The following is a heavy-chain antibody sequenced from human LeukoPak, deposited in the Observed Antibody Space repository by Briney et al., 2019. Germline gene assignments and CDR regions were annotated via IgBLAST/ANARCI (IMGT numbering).Heavy chain of an antibody. CDR3: AKVGAAAVFGWFDP. D-gene: IGHD6-13*01. CDR2: ISGSGGST. Sequence: PGGSLRLSCAASGFTFSSYGMSWVRQAPGKGLEWVSAISGSGGSTYYADSVKGRFTISRDNSKNTLYLQMNSLRAEDTAVYYCAKVGAAAVFGWFDPWGQGTLVTVSS. J-gene: IGHJ5*02. V-gene: IGHV3-23*01. CDR1: GFTFSSYG.